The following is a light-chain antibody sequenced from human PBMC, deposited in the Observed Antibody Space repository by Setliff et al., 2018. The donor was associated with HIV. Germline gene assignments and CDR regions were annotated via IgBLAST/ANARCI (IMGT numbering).Light chain of an antibody. J-gene: IGLJ2*01. CDR2: EDN. V-gene: IGLV2-23*02. CDR3: CSYAGRNTFHMI. Sequence: QSALAQPAAVSGSPGQSITISCTGSSSNIGNYNLVSWYQQVPGKAPRLMIFEDNKRPSGVSDRFSGSKSGYMASLTISGLQAGDEADYYCCSYAGRNTFHMIFGGGTKVTVL. CDR1: SSNIGNYNL.